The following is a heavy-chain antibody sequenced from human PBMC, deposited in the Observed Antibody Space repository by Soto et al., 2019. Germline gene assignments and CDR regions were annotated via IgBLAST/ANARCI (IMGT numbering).Heavy chain of an antibody. CDR1: GYTFSKYW. J-gene: IGHJ4*02. Sequence: AGESLKISCKGSGYTFSKYWIGWVRQTPGKGLEWMGMIYPGDSDARYSPSFEVQVTFSVDKSTNTAYLQWNSLKASDTAMYYCARQGGEYNTMSDYWGQGTLVTVSS. CDR3: ARQGGEYNTMSDY. D-gene: IGHD2-21*01. CDR2: IYPGDSDA. V-gene: IGHV5-51*01.